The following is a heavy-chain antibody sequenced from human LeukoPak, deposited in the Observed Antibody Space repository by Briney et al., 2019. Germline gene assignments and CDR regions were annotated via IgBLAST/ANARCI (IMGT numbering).Heavy chain of an antibody. CDR3: TGHHEFGDFSSRWYFDL. CDR1: ACTFSGST. V-gene: IGHV3-73*01. Sequence: GASLKTSCGAFACTFSGSTVHWVRQPSGKGLEGVGRISSKANRYATTYAALVKGMFTMSRDDAKNTAYLQMTSLKTGDTAVYYCTGHHEFGDFSSRWYFDLWGGGTLVTVSS. J-gene: IGHJ2*01. CDR2: ISSKANRYAT. D-gene: IGHD4-17*01.